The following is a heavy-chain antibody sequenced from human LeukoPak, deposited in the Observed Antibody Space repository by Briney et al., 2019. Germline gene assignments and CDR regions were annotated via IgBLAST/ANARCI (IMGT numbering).Heavy chain of an antibody. CDR2: IIPIFGTA. CDR3: ARSVGVAAQISDS. D-gene: IGHD1-26*01. CDR1: GGTFSSYA. J-gene: IGHJ4*02. Sequence: SVKVSCKASGGTFSSYAISWVRQAPGQGLEWMGRIIPIFGTANYAQKFQGRVTITTDESTSTAYMDLSTLRSEDTSVYYCARSVGVAAQISDSWGQGTLVTVSS. V-gene: IGHV1-69*05.